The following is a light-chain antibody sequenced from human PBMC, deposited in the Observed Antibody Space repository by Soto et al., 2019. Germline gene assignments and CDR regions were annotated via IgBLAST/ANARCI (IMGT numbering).Light chain of an antibody. CDR2: GAS. J-gene: IGKJ4*01. V-gene: IGKV3-15*01. Sequence: EIVMTQSPDTLSVSPGERATLSCRASHIVSSNLAWYQHKAGQAPRLLIYGASTRATGIPARFSGSGSGTEFSLTISSLQSEDFAVYYCQQLNSYPLTFGGGTKVEIK. CDR1: HIVSSN. CDR3: QQLNSYPLT.